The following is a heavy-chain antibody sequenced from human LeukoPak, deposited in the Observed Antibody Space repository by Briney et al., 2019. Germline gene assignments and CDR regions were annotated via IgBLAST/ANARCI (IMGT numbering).Heavy chain of an antibody. Sequence: GGSLRLSCAASGFTFSSYWMNWVRQAPGKGLEWVSSISSSSSYIYYADSVKGRFTISRDNAKNSLYLQMNSLRAEDTAVYYCARDWDYDSSGCFDYWGQGTLVTVSS. V-gene: IGHV3-21*01. CDR3: ARDWDYDSSGCFDY. CDR1: GFTFSSYW. D-gene: IGHD3-22*01. CDR2: ISSSSSYI. J-gene: IGHJ4*02.